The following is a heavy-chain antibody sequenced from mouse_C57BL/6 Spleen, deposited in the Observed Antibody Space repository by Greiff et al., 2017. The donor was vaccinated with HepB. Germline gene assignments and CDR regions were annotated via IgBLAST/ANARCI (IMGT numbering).Heavy chain of an antibody. CDR2: IYPGDGDT. CDR3: ASPEITTVVAEAMDY. J-gene: IGHJ4*01. CDR1: GYAFSSSW. D-gene: IGHD1-1*01. V-gene: IGHV1-82*01. Sequence: QVQLQQSGPELVKPGASVKISCKASGYAFSSSWMNWVKQRPGKGLEWIGRIYPGDGDTNYNGKFKGKATLTADKSSSTAYMQLSSLTSEDSAVYFCASPEITTVVAEAMDYWGQGTSVTVSS.